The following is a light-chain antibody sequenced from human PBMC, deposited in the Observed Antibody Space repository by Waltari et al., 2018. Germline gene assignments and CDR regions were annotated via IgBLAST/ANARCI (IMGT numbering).Light chain of an antibody. J-gene: IGKJ1*01. CDR2: WSS. Sequence: DIVMTQSPDSLAVSLGERATINCKSSQNLLYSSNNKNFLGWYQLKPRQPPKLLMYWSSTRESGVPDRFRCSGSETDFTLTISSLQAEDVAVYYCQQYYSSPPTFGQGTRVEI. V-gene: IGKV4-1*01. CDR1: QNLLYSSNNKNF. CDR3: QQYYSSPPT.